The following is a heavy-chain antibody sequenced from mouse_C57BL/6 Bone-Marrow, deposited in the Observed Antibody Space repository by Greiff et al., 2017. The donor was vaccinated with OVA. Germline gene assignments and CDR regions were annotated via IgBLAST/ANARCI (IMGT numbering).Heavy chain of an antibody. CDR3: ARSPNWGGYAMDY. J-gene: IGHJ4*01. CDR2: IYPGSGST. V-gene: IGHV1-55*01. Sequence: QVQLQQPGAELVKPGASVKMSCKASGYTFTSYWITWVKQRPGQGLEWIGDIYPGSGSTNYNEKFKSKATLTVDTSSSTAYMQISSLTSEDSAVYYYARSPNWGGYAMDYWGQGTSVTVSS. CDR1: GYTFTSYW. D-gene: IGHD4-1*01.